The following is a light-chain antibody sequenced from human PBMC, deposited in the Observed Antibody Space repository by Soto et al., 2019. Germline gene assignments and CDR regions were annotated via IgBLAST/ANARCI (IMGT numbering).Light chain of an antibody. V-gene: IGLV2-14*01. CDR2: EVS. CDR1: SSDVGGYNY. Sequence: QSVLTQPASVSGSPGQSITISCTGTSSDVGGYNYVSWYQQHPGKAPKLMIYEVSNRPSGVSNRFSGSKSGNTASLTISGLQAEDEADYYCSSYTSRSTLVFGPGTRAPS. CDR3: SSYTSRSTLV. J-gene: IGLJ1*01.